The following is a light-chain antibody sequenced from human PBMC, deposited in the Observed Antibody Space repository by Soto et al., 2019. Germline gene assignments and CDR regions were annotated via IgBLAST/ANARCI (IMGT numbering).Light chain of an antibody. CDR3: GTWDSSLSAVV. Sequence: QSVLTQSPSVSAAPGQKVTISCSGSSSNIGNNYVSWYQQLPGTAPKLLIYDNNKRPSGIPDRFSGSKSGTSATLGITGLQTGDEAGYYCGTWDSSLSAVVFGGGTKLTVL. J-gene: IGLJ2*01. CDR1: SSNIGNNY. CDR2: DNN. V-gene: IGLV1-51*01.